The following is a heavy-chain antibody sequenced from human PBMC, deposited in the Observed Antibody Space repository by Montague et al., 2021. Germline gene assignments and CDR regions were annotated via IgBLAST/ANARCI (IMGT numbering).Heavy chain of an antibody. Sequence: SETLSLTCTVSSGSIFHAHWSWVRQPPGEGLEWLGSMFYGGATSSNPSLKSRVTMSIDTSTNQFSLKLSFVTAADTAVYYCAKQDYFVSGTSYKGFDPWGQGILVTVSS. D-gene: IGHD3-10*01. CDR1: SGSIFHAH. CDR3: AKQDYFVSGTSYKGFDP. V-gene: IGHV4-59*08. J-gene: IGHJ5*02. CDR2: MFYGGAT.